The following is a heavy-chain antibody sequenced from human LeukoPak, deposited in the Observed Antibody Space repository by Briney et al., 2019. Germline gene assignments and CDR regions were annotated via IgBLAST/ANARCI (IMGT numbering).Heavy chain of an antibody. J-gene: IGHJ5*02. V-gene: IGHV4-39*07. CDR1: VDSISSSSYY. CDR2: IYYSGST. CDR3: ARESGSYLWRSWLNP. Sequence: PSETLSLTCTVSVDSISSSSYYWGWIRQPPGKGLEWIGSIYYSGSTYYNPSLKGRVTISVDTSKNQFSLKLSSVTAADTAIYYCARESGSYLWRSWLNPWGQGTLVTVSS. D-gene: IGHD3-16*01.